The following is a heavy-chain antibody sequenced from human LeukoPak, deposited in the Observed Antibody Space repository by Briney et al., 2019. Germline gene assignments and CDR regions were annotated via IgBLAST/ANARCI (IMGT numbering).Heavy chain of an antibody. CDR1: RGSMSSYY. Sequence: SETLSLTCTVSRGSMSSYYWNWIRQSPRRGLEWIGYMFHSGSPNYNPSLKSRVAISIDTSKNQFSLKLSSVTAADTAVYYCARGSRYCSTTSCSSFDYWGQGTLVTVSS. V-gene: IGHV4-59*01. CDR2: MFHSGSP. D-gene: IGHD2-2*01. J-gene: IGHJ4*02. CDR3: ARGSRYCSTTSCSSFDY.